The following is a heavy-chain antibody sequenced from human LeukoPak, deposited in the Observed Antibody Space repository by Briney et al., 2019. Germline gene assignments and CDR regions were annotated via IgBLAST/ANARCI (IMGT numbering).Heavy chain of an antibody. CDR3: ARGTTAAAGIFDC. J-gene: IGHJ4*02. CDR1: GGPISSYY. D-gene: IGHD6-13*01. CDR2: IYSSGST. V-gene: IGHV4-4*07. Sequence: PSETLSLTCSVSGGPISSYYWSWVRQPAGKGLEWIGRIYSSGSTNYDPSLNSRVTMSVDTSNNQFSLRLTSVTAADTAVYYCARGTTAAAGIFDCWGQGTLVTVSS.